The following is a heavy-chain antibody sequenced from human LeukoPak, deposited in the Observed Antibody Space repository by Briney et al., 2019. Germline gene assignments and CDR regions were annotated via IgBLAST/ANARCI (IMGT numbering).Heavy chain of an antibody. CDR1: GFSFSSYG. D-gene: IGHD3-10*02. J-gene: IGHJ6*04. Sequence: GGSLRLSCAGSGFSFSSYGMNWVRQAPGKGLEWVSYISSSGSTIYYADSVKGRFTISRDNAKNSLYLQMNSLRAEDTAVYYCAELGITMIGGVWGKGTTVTISS. CDR3: AELGITMIGGV. V-gene: IGHV3-48*04. CDR2: ISSSGSTI.